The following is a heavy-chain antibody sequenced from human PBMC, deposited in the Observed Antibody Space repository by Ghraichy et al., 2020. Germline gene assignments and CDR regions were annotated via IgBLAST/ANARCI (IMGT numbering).Heavy chain of an antibody. CDR1: GFIFRDYS. J-gene: IGHJ4*02. V-gene: IGHV3-21*06. CDR2: ISSSENYI. D-gene: IGHD1-1*01. Sequence: GGSLRLSCAASGFIFRDYSMSWVRQAPGKGLEWLSSISSSENYIYYRDSLQGRFTISRDIATNSLYLHMHNLRAEDTAVYYCTRAATTSTTQPGYWGQGTLVTVSS. CDR3: TRAATTSTTQPGY.